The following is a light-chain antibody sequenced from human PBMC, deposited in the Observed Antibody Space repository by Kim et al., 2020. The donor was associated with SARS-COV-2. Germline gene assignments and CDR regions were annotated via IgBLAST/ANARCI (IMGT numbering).Light chain of an antibody. CDR2: GSN. J-gene: IGLJ1*01. Sequence: SVTSSCTGSSSNIGSPYDVFWYQQLPGRAPKLLIYGSNRRPSGVPERFAGTKSGTSASLAISGPQAEDEADYFCQSYDSSLSDSYVFGTGTKVTVL. V-gene: IGLV1-40*01. CDR1: SSNIGSPYD. CDR3: QSYDSSLSDSYV.